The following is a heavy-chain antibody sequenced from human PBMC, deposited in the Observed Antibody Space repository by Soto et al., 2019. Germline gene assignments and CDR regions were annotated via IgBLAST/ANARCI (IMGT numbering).Heavy chain of an antibody. CDR2: ISAYNGNT. CDR1: GYTFTSYG. D-gene: IGHD2-2*01. CDR3: ARDGGLYCSSTSCHRIPYYYYYYGMDV. V-gene: IGHV1-18*01. Sequence: ASVKVSCKASGYTFTSYGISWVRQAPGQGLEWMGWISAYNGNTNYAQKLQGRVTMTTDTSTSTAYMELRSLRSDDTAVYYCARDGGLYCSSTSCHRIPYYYYYYGMDVWGQGTTVTVSS. J-gene: IGHJ6*02.